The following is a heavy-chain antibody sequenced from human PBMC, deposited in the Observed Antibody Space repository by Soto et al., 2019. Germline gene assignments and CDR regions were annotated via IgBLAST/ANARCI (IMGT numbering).Heavy chain of an antibody. CDR1: GGTFISYD. CDR3: ARGGYYYDSSAYYRPFDY. CDR2: MNPNSGNT. J-gene: IGHJ4*02. V-gene: IGHV1-8*02. Sequence: SVKVCCKASGGTFISYDINWVRQATGQGLEWMGWMNPNSGNTGYAQKFQGRVTMTRSTSISTAYMELSSLRSEDTAVYYCARGGYYYDSSAYYRPFDYWGQGTLVTVS. D-gene: IGHD3-22*01.